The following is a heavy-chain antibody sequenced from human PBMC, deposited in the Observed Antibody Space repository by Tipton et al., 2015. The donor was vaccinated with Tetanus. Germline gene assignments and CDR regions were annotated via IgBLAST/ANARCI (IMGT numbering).Heavy chain of an antibody. V-gene: IGHV4-30-2*06. D-gene: IGHD1-1*01. CDR3: ARDRGDTGTVNWFDP. Sequence: TLSLTCTVSGGSVRSGDYSWNWIRQSPGKGLEWIGEINHRGGIAYNPSLKSRATISVDTSENQMSLRLTSVTAADTAVYYCARDRGDTGTVNWFDPWGQGTLVTVSS. J-gene: IGHJ5*02. CDR2: INHRGGI. CDR1: GGSVRSGDYS.